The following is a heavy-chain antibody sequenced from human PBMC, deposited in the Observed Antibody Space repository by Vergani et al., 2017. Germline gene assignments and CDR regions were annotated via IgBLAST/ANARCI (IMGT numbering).Heavy chain of an antibody. CDR3: ARQKDYYIDV. Sequence: QVQLQESGPGLVKASQTLSLTCSVSGAYVGSGSYYWSWVRQRPGKGLDWIGYIYYSGPTYYNPSLESRLTISLDTSENHLSLKLTSVTAAYTAVYYCARQKDYYIDVWGKGATVTVS. V-gene: IGHV4-31*03. CDR1: GAYVGSGSYY. J-gene: IGHJ6*03. CDR2: IYYSGPT.